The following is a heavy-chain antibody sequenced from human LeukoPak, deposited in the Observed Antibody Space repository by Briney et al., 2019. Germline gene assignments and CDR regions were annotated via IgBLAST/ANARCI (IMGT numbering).Heavy chain of an antibody. D-gene: IGHD3-22*01. V-gene: IGHV4-31*03. CDR2: IYYSGST. CDR3: ARVANYYDSSATWFDP. Sequence: SETLSLTCTVSGGSISSGGYYWSWIRQHPGKGLEWIGYIYYSGSTYYNPSLKSRVTISVDTSKNQFSLKLSSVTAADTAVYYCARVANYYDSSATWFDPWGQGTLVTVSS. J-gene: IGHJ5*02. CDR1: GGSISSGGYY.